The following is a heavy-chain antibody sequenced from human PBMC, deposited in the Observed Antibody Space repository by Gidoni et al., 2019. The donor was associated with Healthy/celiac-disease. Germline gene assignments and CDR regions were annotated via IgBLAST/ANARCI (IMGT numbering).Heavy chain of an antibody. J-gene: IGHJ3*02. CDR1: GFTFSSYS. D-gene: IGHD3-10*01. V-gene: IGHV3-21*01. CDR3: ARQNGAGAFDI. Sequence: EVQLVESGGGLVKPGGSLSLSCAASGFTFSSYSMNWVRQAPGKGLEWVSSISSSSSYIYYADSVKGRFTISRDNAKNSLYLQMNSLRAEDTAVYYCARQNGAGAFDIWGQGTMVTVSS. CDR2: ISSSSSYI.